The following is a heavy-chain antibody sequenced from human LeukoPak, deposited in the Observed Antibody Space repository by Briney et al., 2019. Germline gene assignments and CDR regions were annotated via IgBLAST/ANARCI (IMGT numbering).Heavy chain of an antibody. CDR2: ISAYNGNT. CDR3: ARDPTLNLSILYYFDY. D-gene: IGHD3-10*01. V-gene: IGHV1-18*01. J-gene: IGHJ4*02. CDR1: GYTFTSYG. Sequence: GASVKVSCKASGYTFTSYGISWVRQAPGQWLEWMGWISAYNGNTNYAQKLQGRVTMTTDTSTSTAYMELRSLRSDDTAVYYCARDPTLNLSILYYFDYWGQGTLVTVSS.